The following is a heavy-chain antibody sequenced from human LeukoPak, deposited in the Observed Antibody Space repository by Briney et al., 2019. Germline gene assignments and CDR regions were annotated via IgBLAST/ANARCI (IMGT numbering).Heavy chain of an antibody. V-gene: IGHV4-59*01. CDR3: ASGTFDGPLYGTYWYFHV. CDR2: IYSNGNT. J-gene: IGHJ2*01. CDR1: GASINNNY. D-gene: IGHD1-14*01. Sequence: SETLSLTCAVSGASINNNYWTWVRQPPGKGLEWIGYIYSNGNTNYNPSLKGRVTMSIETSKNQFSLQLPSVTAADTAVYYCASGTFDGPLYGTYWYFHVWGRGALVTVSS.